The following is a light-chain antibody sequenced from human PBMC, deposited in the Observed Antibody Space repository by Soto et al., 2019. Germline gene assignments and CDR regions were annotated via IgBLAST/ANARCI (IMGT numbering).Light chain of an antibody. Sequence: QSALTQPPSASGSPGQSVTISCTGTSSDVGNYNYVSWYQQHPGKAPKLMIYEVSKRPSGVPDRFSGSKSGNTASLTVSGLQVEDEADYYCSSYAGSNNVGFGGGTKLTVL. CDR3: SSYAGSNNVG. CDR2: EVS. V-gene: IGLV2-8*01. CDR1: SSDVGNYNY. J-gene: IGLJ2*01.